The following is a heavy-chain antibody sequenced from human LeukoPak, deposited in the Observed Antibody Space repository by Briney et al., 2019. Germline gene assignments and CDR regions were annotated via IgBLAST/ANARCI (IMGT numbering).Heavy chain of an antibody. CDR3: AKDSIEYSSSRLLDY. V-gene: IGHV3-23*01. J-gene: IGHJ4*02. CDR1: GFTFSSYA. CDR2: ISGSGGST. Sequence: PGGSLRLSCAASGFTFSSYAMSWVRQAPGKGLEWVSAISGSGGSTYYADSVKGRFTISRDNSKNTLYLQMNSLRAEDTAVYYCAKDSIEYSSSRLLDYWGQGTLVTVSS. D-gene: IGHD6-6*01.